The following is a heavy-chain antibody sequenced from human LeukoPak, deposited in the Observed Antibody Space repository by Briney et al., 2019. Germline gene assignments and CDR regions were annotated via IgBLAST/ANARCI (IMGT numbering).Heavy chain of an antibody. D-gene: IGHD3-22*01. J-gene: IGHJ3*02. CDR3: ARLTVRGYYDSSGYPSDAFDI. CDR1: GYIFTSCS. Sequence: GESLKISCKGSGYIFTSCSIGWVRQMPGKGLEWMGIIYPGDSDTRYSPSFQGQVTISADKSISPAYLQWSSLKASDTAMYYCARLTVRGYYDSSGYPSDAFDIWGQGTMVTVSS. CDR2: IYPGDSDT. V-gene: IGHV5-51*01.